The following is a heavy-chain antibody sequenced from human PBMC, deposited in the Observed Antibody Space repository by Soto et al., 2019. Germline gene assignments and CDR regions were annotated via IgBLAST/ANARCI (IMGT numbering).Heavy chain of an antibody. V-gene: IGHV3-15*01. Sequence: PGGSLRLSCAASGFTFSNALMSWVRQAPGKGLEWVGRIKSKTDGGTTDYAAPVKGRFTISRDDSKNTLYLQMNSLKTEDTAVYFCAREAAAGTDWFDPWGQGT. D-gene: IGHD6-13*01. J-gene: IGHJ5*02. CDR3: AREAAAGTDWFDP. CDR1: GFTFSNAL. CDR2: IKSKTDGGTT.